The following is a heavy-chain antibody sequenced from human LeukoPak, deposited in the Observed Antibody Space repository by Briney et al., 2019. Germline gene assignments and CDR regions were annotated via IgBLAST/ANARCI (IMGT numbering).Heavy chain of an antibody. J-gene: IGHJ4*02. V-gene: IGHV1-69*13. Sequence: GASVKVSCKASGGTFSSYAISWVRQAPGQGLEWMGGIIPIFGTANYAQKFQGRVTITADESTSTAYMELSSLRSEDTAVYYCARVRQRGVIVIEGFDYWGQGTLVTVSS. CDR1: GGTFSSYA. CDR2: IIPIFGTA. CDR3: ARVRQRGVIVIEGFDY. D-gene: IGHD3-16*02.